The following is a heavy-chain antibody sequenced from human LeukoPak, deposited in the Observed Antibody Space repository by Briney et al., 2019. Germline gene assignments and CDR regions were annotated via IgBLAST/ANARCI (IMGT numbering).Heavy chain of an antibody. CDR3: TTDGCSGGGCFSGHY. Sequence: MAGGSLRLSCAASGFTFSKAWMSWVRQAPGKGLEWVGRIKSKTDGGATDYAAPVKGRFTISRDASKNTLYLHMNSPKTDDTAVYYCTTDGCSGGGCFSGHYWGQGTLVTVSS. D-gene: IGHD2-15*01. V-gene: IGHV3-15*01. CDR1: GFTFSKAW. CDR2: IKSKTDGGAT. J-gene: IGHJ4*02.